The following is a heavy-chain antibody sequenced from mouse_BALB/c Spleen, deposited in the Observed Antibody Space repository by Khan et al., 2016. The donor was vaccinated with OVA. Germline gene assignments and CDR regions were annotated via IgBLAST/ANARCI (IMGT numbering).Heavy chain of an antibody. J-gene: IGHJ4*01. CDR2: ISTGCHYT. CDR1: GFTFSSFA. Sequence: EVELVESGGGVVKPGGSLKLSCSASGFTFSSFAMSWVRQTPEKRLEWVATISTGCHYTFYPDTVKGRFTISRDKARNNLYLQMSSLRSEDTAMYYCARSLVDYYAMDYWGQGTSVTVSS. D-gene: IGHD2-2*01. CDR3: ARSLVDYYAMDY. V-gene: IGHV5-9-3*01.